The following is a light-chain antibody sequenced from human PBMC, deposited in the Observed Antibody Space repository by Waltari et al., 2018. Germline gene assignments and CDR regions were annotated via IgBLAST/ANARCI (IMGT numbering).Light chain of an antibody. Sequence: DIQLTQSPSFLSASAGDRVTITCWASQGISSYLVWYQQKPGEAPKLLIHAASSLQSGVPSRFSGSGSGTEFTLTISSLQPEDFATYYCQQVNSYPLTFGGGTKVEIK. J-gene: IGKJ4*01. CDR2: AAS. V-gene: IGKV1-9*01. CDR3: QQVNSYPLT. CDR1: QGISSY.